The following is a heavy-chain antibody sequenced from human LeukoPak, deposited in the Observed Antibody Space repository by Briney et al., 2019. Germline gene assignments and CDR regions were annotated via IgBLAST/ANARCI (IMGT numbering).Heavy chain of an antibody. D-gene: IGHD3-10*01. CDR1: GFTVSSNY. CDR3: ARVVEGYFDY. Sequence: GGSLRLSCAASGFTVSSNYMSWVRQAPGKGLEWVSVIYSGGSTYYADSVKGRFTFSRDNSKNTLELQMNSLGAEDTAVYYCARVVEGYFDYWGQGTLVTASS. J-gene: IGHJ4*02. V-gene: IGHV3-66*01. CDR2: IYSGGST.